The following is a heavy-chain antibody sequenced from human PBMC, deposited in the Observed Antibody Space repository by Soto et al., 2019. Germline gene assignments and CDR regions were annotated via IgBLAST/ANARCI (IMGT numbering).Heavy chain of an antibody. CDR2: VAPIFDFS. Sequence: QVQLVQSGAEVKKPGSSVRVSCKASGGTFDSYSISWVRQAPGQGFEWVGKVAPIFDFSRYAPKFQGRGTNTADKSTSTAYMDLSGLKSEDTAVYYCTAGALWGREKVVRDAFDVWGQGTKGSVSS. CDR1: GGTFDSYS. V-gene: IGHV1-69*02. J-gene: IGHJ3*01. CDR3: TAGALWGREKVVRDAFDV. D-gene: IGHD2-15*01.